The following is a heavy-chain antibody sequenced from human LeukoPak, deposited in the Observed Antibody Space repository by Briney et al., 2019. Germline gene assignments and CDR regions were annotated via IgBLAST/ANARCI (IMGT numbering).Heavy chain of an antibody. Sequence: SGPTLVNPTQTLTLTCTFSGFSLNTNGVGVGWIRQPPGKAPEWLALIYWDADKRYSPSLKSRLTVTKDTSKNQVVLTMTNMDLVDTATYYCARVGFCSSTSCYSGAYYFDYWGQGTLVTVSS. V-gene: IGHV2-5*02. CDR2: IYWDADK. J-gene: IGHJ4*02. D-gene: IGHD2-2*02. CDR3: ARVGFCSSTSCYSGAYYFDY. CDR1: GFSLNTNGVG.